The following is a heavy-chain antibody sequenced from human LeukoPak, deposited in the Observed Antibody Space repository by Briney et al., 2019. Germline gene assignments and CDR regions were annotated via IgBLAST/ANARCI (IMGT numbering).Heavy chain of an antibody. D-gene: IGHD2-2*01. CDR2: ISSSGSTI. CDR3: ARDACSSTSCYPMEYFQH. J-gene: IGHJ1*01. Sequence: PGGSLRLSCAASGFTFSDYYMSWIRQAPGKGLEWVSYISSSGSTIYYADSVKGRFTISRDNAKNSLYLQMNSLRAKDTAVYYCARDACSSTSCYPMEYFQHWGQGTLVTVSS. V-gene: IGHV3-11*04. CDR1: GFTFSDYY.